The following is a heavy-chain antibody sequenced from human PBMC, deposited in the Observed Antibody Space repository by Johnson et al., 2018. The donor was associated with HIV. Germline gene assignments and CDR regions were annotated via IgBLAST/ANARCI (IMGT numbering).Heavy chain of an antibody. V-gene: IGHV3-30*04. CDR2: ISYDGSNK. Sequence: QVQLVESGGGVVQPGRSLRLSCAASGFTFSSYAMHWVRQAPGTGLEWVAVISYDGSNKYYADSVTGRFPISRDNSKNTLHLQMNSLRAEDTAVYYCARGGYYDSSGSAFDIWGQGTMVTVSS. D-gene: IGHD3-22*01. CDR3: ARGGYYDSSGSAFDI. J-gene: IGHJ3*02. CDR1: GFTFSSYA.